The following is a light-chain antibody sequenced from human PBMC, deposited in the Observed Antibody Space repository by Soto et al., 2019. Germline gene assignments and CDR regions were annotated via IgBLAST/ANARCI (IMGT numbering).Light chain of an antibody. J-gene: IGKJ1*01. CDR1: QSISNN. CDR2: GAS. Sequence: EFVFTQSPGTLSLPPGERASLSFRASQSISNNFAWFQQKPGQVPRLLIYGASNRATGVSARFSGSGSGTEFTLTISSLQSEDFAVYYCLQYHFWWTFGQGTKVDIK. V-gene: IGKV3-15*01. CDR3: LQYHFWWT.